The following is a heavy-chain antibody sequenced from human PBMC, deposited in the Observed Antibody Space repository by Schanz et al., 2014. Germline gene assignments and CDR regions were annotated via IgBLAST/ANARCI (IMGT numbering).Heavy chain of an antibody. V-gene: IGHV3-NL1*01. D-gene: IGHD6-13*01. CDR1: GFTFSSYA. J-gene: IGHJ4*02. CDR2: ISGSGVTI. Sequence: QVQLVESGGGVVQPGRSLRLSCAASGFTFSSYAMSWVRQTPGKGLEWVSVISGSGVTIYYADSVKGRFTISRDTPKNTLYVQMNSLRADDTAVYYCARSGSSNWYFFDYWGQGTLVTVSS. CDR3: ARSGSSNWYFFDY.